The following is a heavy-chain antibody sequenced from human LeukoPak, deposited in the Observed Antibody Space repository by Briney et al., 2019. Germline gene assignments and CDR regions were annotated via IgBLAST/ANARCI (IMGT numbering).Heavy chain of an antibody. D-gene: IGHD1-26*01. CDR1: GGSISSSSYY. CDR2: IYYSGST. J-gene: IGHJ4*02. V-gene: IGHV4-61*05. CDR3: GFTRAGDSGSYS. Sequence: SETLSLTCTVSGGSISSSSYYWGWIRQPPGKGLEWIGYIYYSGSTNYNPSLKSRVTISVDTSKNQFSLKLSSVTAADTAVYYCGFTRAGDSGSYSWGQGTLVTVSS.